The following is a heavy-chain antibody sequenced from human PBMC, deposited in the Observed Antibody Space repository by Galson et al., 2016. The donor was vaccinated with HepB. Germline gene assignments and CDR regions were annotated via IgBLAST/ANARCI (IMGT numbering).Heavy chain of an antibody. CDR2: ISGSGGSA. D-gene: IGHD6-19*01. CDR3: AKSSSGWLCDPNDSFDI. Sequence: SLRLSCAASRFIFSSFAMNWVRQAPGKGLEWVSTISGSGGSAYYADSVKGRFTISRDNSKNTLYLQMSSLRAEDTAIYYCAKSSSGWLCDPNDSFDIWGQGTMVTVSS. CDR1: RFIFSSFA. V-gene: IGHV3-23*01. J-gene: IGHJ3*02.